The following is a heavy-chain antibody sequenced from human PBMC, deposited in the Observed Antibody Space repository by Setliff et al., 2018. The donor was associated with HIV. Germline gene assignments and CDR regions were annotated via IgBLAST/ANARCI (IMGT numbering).Heavy chain of an antibody. CDR2: IFASGTT. V-gene: IGHV4-4*09. CDR3: ARRIDDSGSFPYKNWFDT. J-gene: IGHJ5*02. D-gene: IGHD3-10*01. CDR1: GGSINNYC. Sequence: SETLSLTCTVSGGSINNYCWNWIRQPPGRGLEWIVFIFASGTTKYNPSLQSRVTMSIDTSKNQFSLKLTSVTAADTAVYYCARRIDDSGSFPYKNWFDTWGQGSLVTVSS.